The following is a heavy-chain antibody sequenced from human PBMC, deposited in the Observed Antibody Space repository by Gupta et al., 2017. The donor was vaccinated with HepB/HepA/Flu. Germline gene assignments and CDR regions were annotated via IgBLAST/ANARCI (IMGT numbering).Heavy chain of an antibody. J-gene: IGHJ4*02. Sequence: QVQLVQSGAELKKPGASVKVSCKASGYRFTDNFIHWVRQAPGQGLEWMGWANPDRGDTNFAPKFKGRVAMTRDVSLNTAYMELTGLRSDDSAVYYCARGGRYSELEVDSWGQGTLVTVSS. CDR2: ANPDRGDT. V-gene: IGHV1-2*02. D-gene: IGHD5-12*01. CDR3: ARGGRYSELEVDS. CDR1: GYRFTDNF.